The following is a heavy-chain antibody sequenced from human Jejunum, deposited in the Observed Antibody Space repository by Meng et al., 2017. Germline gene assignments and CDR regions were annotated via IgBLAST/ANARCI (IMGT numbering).Heavy chain of an antibody. Sequence: ESLKISCAASGFTLSDYYMDWVRQAPGKGLEWVANINQDGSQKAYVDSVMGRFTISRDNARNSLYLYMNSLRADDTALYYCARDSGVFVPADYWGQGKLVTGAS. CDR2: INQDGSQK. V-gene: IGHV3-7*01. CDR3: ARDSGVFVPADY. D-gene: IGHD3-10*01. J-gene: IGHJ4*02. CDR1: GFTLSDYY.